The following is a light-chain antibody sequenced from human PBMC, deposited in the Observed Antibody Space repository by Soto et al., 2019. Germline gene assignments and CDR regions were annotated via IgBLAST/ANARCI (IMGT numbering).Light chain of an antibody. V-gene: IGLV1-44*01. Sequence: QSVLTQPPSASTTPGQKVTISCSGSNANIGNNKVNWYQQLPGTAPKLLMYSSNQRPSGVPDRFSGSKAGTSASLAISGLQSEDEANYYCATWDDSLHGDVFGAGTKLTVL. CDR1: NANIGNNK. CDR2: SSN. CDR3: ATWDDSLHGDV. J-gene: IGLJ1*01.